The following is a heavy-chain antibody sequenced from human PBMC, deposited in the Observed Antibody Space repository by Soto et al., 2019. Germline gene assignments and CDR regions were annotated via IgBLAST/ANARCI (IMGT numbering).Heavy chain of an antibody. Sequence: SETLSLTCTVSGGSISSGGYYWSWIRQHPGKGLEWIGYIYYSGSTYYNPSLKSRVTISVDTSKNQFSLKLSSVTAADTAVYYCARATTEWLLSPTYYYYGMDVWGQGTTVTVSS. J-gene: IGHJ6*02. CDR3: ARATTEWLLSPTYYYYGMDV. D-gene: IGHD3-3*01. V-gene: IGHV4-31*03. CDR1: GGSISSGGYY. CDR2: IYYSGST.